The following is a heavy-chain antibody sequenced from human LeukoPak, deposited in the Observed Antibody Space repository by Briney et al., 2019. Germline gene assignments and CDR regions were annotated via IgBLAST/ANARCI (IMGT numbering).Heavy chain of an antibody. CDR1: GFTVSSNY. J-gene: IGHJ4*02. CDR3: ARGDGYNFFDY. CDR2: IYVDGTT. V-gene: IGHV3-53*01. D-gene: IGHD5-24*01. Sequence: PGGSLRLSCAASGFTVSSNYMSWVRQAPGKGLEWVSVIYVDGTTYYADSVKGRFTISRDNSKNTLSLQMNSLRAEDMAVYYCARGDGYNFFDYWGQGTLVTVSS.